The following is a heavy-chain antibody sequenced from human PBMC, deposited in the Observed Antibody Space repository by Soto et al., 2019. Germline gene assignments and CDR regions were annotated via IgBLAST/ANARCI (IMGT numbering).Heavy chain of an antibody. J-gene: IGHJ3*02. Sequence: SETLSLTCTVSGGSTSSSNWWSWVRQPPGKALEWIGEIYHSGSTNYNPSLQSRVTISVDKSENQFSLKMRSVTAADTAVYYCARSPSSSWYGGGAFNIWGQGTMVTVSS. CDR1: GGSTSSSNW. V-gene: IGHV4-4*02. CDR2: IYHSGST. D-gene: IGHD6-13*01. CDR3: ARSPSSSWYGGGAFNI.